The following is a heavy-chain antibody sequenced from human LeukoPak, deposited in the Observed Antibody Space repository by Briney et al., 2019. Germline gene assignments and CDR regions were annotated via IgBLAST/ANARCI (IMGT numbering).Heavy chain of an antibody. CDR3: ARTGLGMYSFGY. CDR2: ITGSISTI. J-gene: IGHJ4*02. D-gene: IGHD3/OR15-3a*01. CDR1: GFTVSSYY. V-gene: IGHV3-48*01. Sequence: GSLRLSCVASGFTVSSYYVSWVRQAPGKGLEWVSYITGSISTIYYADSVKGRSTISRDNAKNSVYLQMNSLRLEDTAVYYCARTGLGMYSFGYWGQGTLVTVSS.